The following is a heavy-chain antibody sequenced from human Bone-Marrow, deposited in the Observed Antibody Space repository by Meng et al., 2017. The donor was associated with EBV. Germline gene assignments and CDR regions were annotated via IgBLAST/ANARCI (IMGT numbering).Heavy chain of an antibody. CDR2: ISDVSDYI. Sequence: EVQLVESGGXLVKPGGSLRLSCAASGFDFSTSSMNWVRQAPGRGLEWLSCISDVSDYIYYADSVKGRFTISRDNAENSLYLQMSSLRVEDTAVYYCASGDPLTGIPFDPLGQGTLGTVSS. CDR1: GFDFSTSS. CDR3: ASGDPLTGIPFDP. J-gene: IGHJ5*02. V-gene: IGHV3-21*01. D-gene: IGHD3-9*01.